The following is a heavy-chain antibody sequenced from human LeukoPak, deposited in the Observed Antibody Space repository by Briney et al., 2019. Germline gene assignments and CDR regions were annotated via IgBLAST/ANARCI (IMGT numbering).Heavy chain of an antibody. CDR2: IFYSGST. V-gene: IGHV4-34*12. CDR3: AKSNGYGLVDI. J-gene: IGHJ3*02. CDR1: DGSFSDYY. Sequence: SETLSLTCAVYDGSFSDYYWSWIRQPPGKGLEWIGNIFYSGSTYYSPSLRSRVTISLDTSRNQFSLKLNSVTAADTAVYYCAKSNGYGLVDIWGQGTMVTVSS. D-gene: IGHD3-10*01.